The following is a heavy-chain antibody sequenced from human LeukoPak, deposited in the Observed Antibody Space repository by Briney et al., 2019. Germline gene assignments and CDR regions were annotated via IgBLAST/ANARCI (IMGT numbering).Heavy chain of an antibody. J-gene: IGHJ4*02. V-gene: IGHV4-39*01. Sequence: ASETLSLTCTVSGGSISSGNYYWGWIRQPPGKGLEWIGSINYSGTTYYNPSLKSRVTTSVDTSKNQFSLKLISVTAADTAVYYCARVIAEQLGGLDYWGQGTLVTVSS. D-gene: IGHD6-6*01. CDR2: INYSGTT. CDR1: GGSISSGNYY. CDR3: ARVIAEQLGGLDY.